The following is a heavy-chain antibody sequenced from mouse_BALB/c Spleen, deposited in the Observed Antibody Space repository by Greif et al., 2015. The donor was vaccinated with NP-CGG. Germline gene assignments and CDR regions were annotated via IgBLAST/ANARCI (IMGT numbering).Heavy chain of an antibody. CDR1: GFSLTSYG. D-gene: IGHD2-2*01. CDR3: ARDGIYYGCDGEAYFDY. V-gene: IGHV2-9*02. CDR2: IWAGGST. Sequence: VKLVELGPGLVAPSQSLSISCTVSGFSLTSYGVHWVRQPPGKGLEWLGVIWAGGSTNYNSALMSRLSISKDNSKSQVFLEMNSLQTDDTAMYYCARDGIYYGCDGEAYFDYWGQGTTLTVSS. J-gene: IGHJ2*01.